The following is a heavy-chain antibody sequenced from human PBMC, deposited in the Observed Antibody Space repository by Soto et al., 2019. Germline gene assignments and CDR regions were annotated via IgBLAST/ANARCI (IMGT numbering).Heavy chain of an antibody. V-gene: IGHV3-9*01. J-gene: IGHJ4*02. Sequence: AAEGTCLDYGVRCGRQARGKGLEWVSGISWNSGSIGYADSVKGRFTISRDNAKNSLYLQMNSLRAEDTALYYCAKAGLRLTDYFDYWGEGTLVTVS. CDR2: ISWNSGSI. D-gene: IGHD3-16*01. CDR1: EGTCLDYG. CDR3: AKAGLRLTDYFDY.